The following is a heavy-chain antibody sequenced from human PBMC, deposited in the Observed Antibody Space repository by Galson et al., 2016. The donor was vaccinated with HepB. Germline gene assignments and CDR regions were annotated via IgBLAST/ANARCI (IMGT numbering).Heavy chain of an antibody. D-gene: IGHD6-25*01. CDR1: GYSFSTYW. V-gene: IGHV5-51*01. Sequence: QSGAEVKKPGDSLRISCKASGYSFSTYWIGWVRQMPGKGLEWMAVIYPGDSDTRYSPSFQGQVTISADKSISTAYLQWRDLKASDTALYFCAIHADGSFDSWGQGSMVTVSS. J-gene: IGHJ4*01. CDR3: AIHADGSFDS. CDR2: IYPGDSDT.